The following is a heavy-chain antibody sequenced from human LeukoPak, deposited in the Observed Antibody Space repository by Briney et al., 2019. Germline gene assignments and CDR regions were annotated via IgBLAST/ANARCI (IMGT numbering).Heavy chain of an antibody. J-gene: IGHJ4*02. Sequence: SETLSLTCAVYGGSFSGYYWSWIRQPPGKGLEWIGEINHSGSTNYNPSLKSRVTISVDTSKNQFSLKLSSVTAADTAVYYCARQREYSTEAFDYWGQGTLVTVAS. CDR3: ARQREYSTEAFDY. CDR1: GGSFSGYY. CDR2: INHSGST. V-gene: IGHV4-34*01. D-gene: IGHD5-18*01.